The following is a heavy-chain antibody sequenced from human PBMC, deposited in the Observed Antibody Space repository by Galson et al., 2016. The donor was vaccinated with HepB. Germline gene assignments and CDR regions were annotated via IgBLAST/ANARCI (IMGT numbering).Heavy chain of an antibody. D-gene: IGHD1-26*01. Sequence: SLRLSCAASRFTFSSLDMSWVRQPPGKGLEWLSSISGSGGSTYYADYVKGRFTISRDISKNTLYLQMNSLTAEDTAVYYCVKGERGATASAYFQHWGLGTLVTVSS. CDR2: ISGSGGST. CDR3: VKGERGATASAYFQH. J-gene: IGHJ1*01. V-gene: IGHV3-23*01. CDR1: RFTFSSLD.